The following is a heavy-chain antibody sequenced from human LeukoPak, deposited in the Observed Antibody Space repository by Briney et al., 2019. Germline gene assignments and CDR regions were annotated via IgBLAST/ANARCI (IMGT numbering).Heavy chain of an antibody. J-gene: IGHJ4*02. V-gene: IGHV3-23*01. CDR3: AKQSNYYDSSGYCHY. CDR1: GFTFSSYA. D-gene: IGHD3-22*01. Sequence: GGSLRLSCAASGFTFSSYAMSWVRQAPGKGLEWVSAISGSGGSTYYADSVKGRFTISRDNSKNTLYLQMNSLRAEDTAVYYCAKQSNYYDSSGYCHYWGQGTLVTVSS. CDR2: ISGSGGST.